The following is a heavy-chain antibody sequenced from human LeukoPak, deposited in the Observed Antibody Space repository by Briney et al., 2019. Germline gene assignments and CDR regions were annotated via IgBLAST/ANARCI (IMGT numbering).Heavy chain of an antibody. V-gene: IGHV4-39*07. CDR1: GGPISSSSYY. Sequence: SETLSLTCTVSGGPISSSSYYWGWIRQPPGKGLEWIGSIYYSGSTNYNPSLKSRVTISVDTSKHQFSLKLSSVTAADTAVYYCARRGDSSGWYDYWGQGTLVTVSS. CDR2: IYYSGST. CDR3: ARRGDSSGWYDY. J-gene: IGHJ4*02. D-gene: IGHD6-19*01.